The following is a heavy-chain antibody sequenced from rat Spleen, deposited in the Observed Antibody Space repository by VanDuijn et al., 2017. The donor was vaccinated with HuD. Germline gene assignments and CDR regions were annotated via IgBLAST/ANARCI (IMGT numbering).Heavy chain of an antibody. CDR2: MKYNGDT. Sequence: QVQLKESGPGLVQPSQTLSLTCTVSGFSLTSYNVHWVRQPPGKVLEWMGRMKYNGDTSYSSALKSRLSISRDTSKNQVFLKMNSLQADDTGTYYCARDYPYKTGLDFWGQGVMVTVSS. CDR3: ARDYPYKTGLDF. CDR1: GFSLTSYN. D-gene: IGHD4-1*01. J-gene: IGHJ2*01. V-gene: IGHV2-63*01.